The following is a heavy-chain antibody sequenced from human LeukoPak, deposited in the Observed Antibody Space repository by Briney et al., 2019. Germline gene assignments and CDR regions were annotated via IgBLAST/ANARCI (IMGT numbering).Heavy chain of an antibody. Sequence: SETLSLTCTVSGGSISSGSYYWSWIRQPAGKGLEWIGRIYTSGSTNYNPSLKSRVTISVDTSKNQFSLKLSSVTAADTAVYYCARFSRGNFDYWGQGTLVTVSS. CDR1: GGSISSGSYY. CDR3: ARFSRGNFDY. CDR2: IYTSGST. V-gene: IGHV4-61*02. J-gene: IGHJ4*02.